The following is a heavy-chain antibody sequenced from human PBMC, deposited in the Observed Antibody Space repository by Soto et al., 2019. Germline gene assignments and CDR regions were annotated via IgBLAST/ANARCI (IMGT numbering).Heavy chain of an antibody. Sequence: LSLTCTVSGGSVSSGSYYWSWIRQPPGKGLEWIGYIYYSGSTNYNPSLKSRVTISVDTSKNQFSLKLSSVTAADTAVYYCARAPPYYYDSSGFLGPFDPWGQGTLVTVS. CDR2: IYYSGST. J-gene: IGHJ5*02. D-gene: IGHD3-22*01. CDR1: GGSVSSGSYY. CDR3: ARAPPYYYDSSGFLGPFDP. V-gene: IGHV4-61*01.